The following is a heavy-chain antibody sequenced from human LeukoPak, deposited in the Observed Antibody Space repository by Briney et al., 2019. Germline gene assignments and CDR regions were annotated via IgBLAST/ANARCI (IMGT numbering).Heavy chain of an antibody. CDR2: ISSSSSTI. CDR3: ARGGGELVDAFDI. J-gene: IGHJ3*02. D-gene: IGHD1-7*01. Sequence: PGGSLRLSCAASGFTFSSYSMNWVRQAPGKGLEWVSYISSSSSTIYCADSVKGRFTISRDNAKNSLSLQMNSLRAEDTAVYYCARGGGELVDAFDIWGQGTMVTVSS. V-gene: IGHV3-48*01. CDR1: GFTFSSYS.